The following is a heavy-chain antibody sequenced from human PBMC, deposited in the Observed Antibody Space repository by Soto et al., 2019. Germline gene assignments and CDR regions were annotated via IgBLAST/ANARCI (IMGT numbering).Heavy chain of an antibody. CDR2: IYPGDSDT. J-gene: IGHJ3*02. V-gene: IGHV5-51*01. Sequence: GESLKISCKGSGYSFTSYWIGWVRQMPGKGLGWMGIIYPGDSDTRYSPSLQGQVTISADKSISTAYLQWSSLKASDTAMYYCARRIAVAGTHAFDIWGQGTMVTVSS. CDR1: GYSFTSYW. D-gene: IGHD6-19*01. CDR3: ARRIAVAGTHAFDI.